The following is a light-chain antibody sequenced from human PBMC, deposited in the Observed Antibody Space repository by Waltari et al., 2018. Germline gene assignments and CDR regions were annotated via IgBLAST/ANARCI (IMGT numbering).Light chain of an antibody. CDR1: RTDVGSYSR. Sequence: QSALTPPPSVSGPPGPSVTISCLGTRTDVGSYSRVSWYQQPPGSAPKVIIYEDRKRPAGVPVRFAGAKSGNTAALTISGIRPEDEADYYCSAYTSSTTLVFGGGTSLTVL. CDR2: EDR. J-gene: IGLJ3*02. CDR3: SAYTSSTTLV. V-gene: IGLV2-18*02.